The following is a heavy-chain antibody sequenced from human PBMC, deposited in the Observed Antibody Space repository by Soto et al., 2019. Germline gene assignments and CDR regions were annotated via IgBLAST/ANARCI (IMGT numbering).Heavy chain of an antibody. D-gene: IGHD6-19*01. CDR3: AKVRYSSPMGYYYGMDV. Sequence: SVKVSCKASRFAFSKFIVTWVRQAPGLGLEWVGGIIPIFGTANYAQKFQGRVTITADESTSTSYMEVNNLRSEDTAVYYCAKVRYSSPMGYYYGMDVWGQGTTVTVSS. CDR1: RFAFSKFI. CDR2: IIPIFGTA. J-gene: IGHJ6*02. V-gene: IGHV1-69*13.